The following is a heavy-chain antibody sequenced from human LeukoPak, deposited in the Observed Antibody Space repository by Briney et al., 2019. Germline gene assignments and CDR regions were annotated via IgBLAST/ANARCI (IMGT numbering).Heavy chain of an antibody. J-gene: IGHJ4*02. CDR2: FDPEDGGT. CDR1: GYTLTELS. CDR3: ATADHYDSRGYYWDYFDY. Sequence: GASVKVSCKVSGYTLTELSMHWVRQAPGQGLEWMGGFDPEDGGTIYAQKFQGRVTMTEDTSTDTAYMELSSLRSEDTAVYYCATADHYDSRGYYWDYFDYWGQGTLVTVSS. V-gene: IGHV1-24*01. D-gene: IGHD3-22*01.